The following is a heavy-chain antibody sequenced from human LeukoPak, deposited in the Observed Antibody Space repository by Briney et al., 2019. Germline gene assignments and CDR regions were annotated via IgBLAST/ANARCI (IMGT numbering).Heavy chain of an antibody. Sequence: GGSLRLSCAASGFTFSSYSMNWVRQAPGKGLEWVSSISSSSSYIYYADSVKGRFTISRDNAKNSLYLQMNSLRAEDTAVYYCARQRFGHAFDIWGQGTMVTVSS. J-gene: IGHJ3*02. V-gene: IGHV3-21*01. D-gene: IGHD3-3*01. CDR3: ARQRFGHAFDI. CDR2: ISSSSSYI. CDR1: GFTFSSYS.